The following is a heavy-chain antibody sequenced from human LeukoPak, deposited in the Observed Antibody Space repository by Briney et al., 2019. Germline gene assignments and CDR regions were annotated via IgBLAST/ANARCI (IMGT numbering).Heavy chain of an antibody. J-gene: IGHJ4*02. Sequence: SETLSLTCTVSGGSVSSGSYYWSWIRQPPGKGLGWIGYIYYSGSTNYNPSLKSRVTISVDTSKYQFSLKLNSVTAADTAVYYCAREKTMSAFLFDYWGQGTLVTVSS. CDR1: GGSVSSGSYY. D-gene: IGHD3-22*01. V-gene: IGHV4-61*01. CDR3: AREKTMSAFLFDY. CDR2: IYYSGST.